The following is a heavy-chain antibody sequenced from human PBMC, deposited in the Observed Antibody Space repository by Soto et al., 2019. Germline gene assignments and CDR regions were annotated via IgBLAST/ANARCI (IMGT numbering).Heavy chain of an antibody. CDR2: INPNSGGT. CDR3: ARVKGYSYGAADY. V-gene: IGHV1-2*02. J-gene: IGHJ4*02. Sequence: ASVKVSCKASGYTFTGYYMHWVRQAPGQGLEWMGWINPNSGGTNYAQKFQGRVTMTRDTSISTAYMELSRLRSDDTAVYYCARVKGYSYGAADYWGQGTLVTSPQ. D-gene: IGHD5-18*01. CDR1: GYTFTGYY.